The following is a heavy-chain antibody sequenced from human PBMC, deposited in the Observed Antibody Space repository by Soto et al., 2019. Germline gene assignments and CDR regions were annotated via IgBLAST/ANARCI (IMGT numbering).Heavy chain of an antibody. CDR1: RFTFSSYE. D-gene: IGHD5-12*01. J-gene: IGHJ4*02. Sequence: PGGSLRLSCAASRFTFSSYEMTWVRQAPGKGLEWVSYISSSGRTTYYADSVKGRFTISRDNAKNSLYLQMNSLRAEDTAVYYCARVVGLATFDYWGQGTLVTVSS. CDR2: ISSSGRTT. CDR3: ARVVGLATFDY. V-gene: IGHV3-48*03.